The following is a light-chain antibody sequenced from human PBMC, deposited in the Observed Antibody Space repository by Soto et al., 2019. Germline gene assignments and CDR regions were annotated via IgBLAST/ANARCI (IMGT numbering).Light chain of an antibody. CDR2: SNN. J-gene: IGLJ2*01. CDR3: AAWDDSLNGVI. Sequence: QSVLTQPPSASGTPGQRVTISCSGSSSNIGINTVNWYQQLPGTAPKLLIYSNNQRPSGVPDRFSGSKSGTSASLAISGLQSEDEDDYYCAAWDDSLNGVIFGGGTQLTVL. V-gene: IGLV1-44*01. CDR1: SSNIGINT.